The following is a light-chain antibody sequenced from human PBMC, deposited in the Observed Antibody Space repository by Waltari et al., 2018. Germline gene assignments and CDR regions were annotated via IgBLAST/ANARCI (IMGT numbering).Light chain of an antibody. CDR1: SSDVGGYNY. V-gene: IGLV2-14*01. J-gene: IGLJ3*02. CDR3: CSFTSRSTWV. CDR2: DVS. Sequence: QSALTQPASVSGSPGQSITISCTGTSSDVGGYNYVSWYQQHPGKAPKLLIFDVSNRPSVVSNRFSGSKSGNTASLTISGLQAEDESDYYCCSFTSRSTWVFGGGTKLTVL.